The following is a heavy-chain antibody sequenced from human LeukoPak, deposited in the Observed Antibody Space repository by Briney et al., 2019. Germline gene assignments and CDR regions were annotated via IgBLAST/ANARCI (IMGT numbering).Heavy chain of an antibody. V-gene: IGHV1-18*01. D-gene: IGHD3-22*01. Sequence: GASVKVSCKASGYTFTSYGISWVRQAPGQGLEWMGWISAYNGNTNYAQKLQGRVTMTTDTSTSTAYMELSSLRSDDTAVYYCARDGTYYYDSSRYYPRGGYFQHWGQGTLVTVSS. CDR2: ISAYNGNT. J-gene: IGHJ1*01. CDR3: ARDGTYYYDSSRYYPRGGYFQH. CDR1: GYTFTSYG.